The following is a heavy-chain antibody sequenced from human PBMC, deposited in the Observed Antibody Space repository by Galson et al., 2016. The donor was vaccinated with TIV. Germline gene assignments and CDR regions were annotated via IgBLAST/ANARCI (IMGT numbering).Heavy chain of an antibody. CDR2: IGWHGGDI. CDR3: VKDTCEFSSPYYSYGMDV. V-gene: IGHV3-9*01. J-gene: IGHJ6*02. Sequence: SLRLSCAASGFGFGDFAMHWVQQAPGKGLEWVSGIGWHGGDIGYGDSVKGRFTISRDNAKNFLYLQMNSLRPEDTALYYCVKDTCEFSSPYYSYGMDVWGQGTTVTVSS. D-gene: IGHD3-3*01. CDR1: GFGFGDFA.